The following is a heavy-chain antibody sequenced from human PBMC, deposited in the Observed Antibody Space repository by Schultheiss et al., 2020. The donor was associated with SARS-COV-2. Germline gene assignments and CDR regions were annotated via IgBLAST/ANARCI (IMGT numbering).Heavy chain of an antibody. Sequence: GESLKISCAASGFTFSSYGMHWVRQAPGKGLEWVAVISYDGSNKYYADSVKGRFTISRDNSKNTLYLQMNSLRAEDTAVYYCAREGEFHYGMDVWGQGTTVTVSS. CDR2: ISYDGSNK. D-gene: IGHD2-21*01. CDR1: GFTFSSYG. J-gene: IGHJ6*02. V-gene: IGHV3-30*03. CDR3: AREGEFHYGMDV.